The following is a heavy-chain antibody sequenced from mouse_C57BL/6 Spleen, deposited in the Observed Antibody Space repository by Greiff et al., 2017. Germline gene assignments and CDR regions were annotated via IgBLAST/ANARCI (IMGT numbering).Heavy chain of an antibody. CDR3: AVYSNYDGFYAMGY. D-gene: IGHD2-5*01. V-gene: IGHV1-47*01. J-gene: IGHJ4*01. Sequence: QVQLKESGAELVKPGASVKMSCKASGYTFTTYPIEWMKQNHGKSLEWIGNFHPYNDDTKYNEKFKGKATLTVEKSSSTVYLELSRLTSDDSAVYYCAVYSNYDGFYAMGYWGQGTSVTVSS. CDR1: GYTFTTYP. CDR2: FHPYNDDT.